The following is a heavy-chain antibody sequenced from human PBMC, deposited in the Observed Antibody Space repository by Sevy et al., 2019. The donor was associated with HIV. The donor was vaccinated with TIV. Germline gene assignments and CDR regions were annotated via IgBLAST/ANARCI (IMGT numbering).Heavy chain of an antibody. CDR2: ISGSGITT. D-gene: IGHD3-10*01. CDR3: ARVVGSGTYYSGDFDY. V-gene: IGHV3-23*01. CDR1: GFSFSSYA. J-gene: IGHJ4*02. Sequence: GGSLRLSCAASGFSFSSYAMSWVRQAPGKGLEWVSGISGSGITTYYADSVKGRFTISRDNSKNTLHLQMNSLRAEDTAVYYCARVVGSGTYYSGDFDYWGQGTLVTVSS.